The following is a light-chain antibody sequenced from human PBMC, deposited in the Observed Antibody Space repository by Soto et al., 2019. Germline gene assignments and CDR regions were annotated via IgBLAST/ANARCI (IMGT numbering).Light chain of an antibody. CDR2: GAS. CDR1: QSISNW. Sequence: DIQMTQSPSTLSASVGDRVTITCRASQSISNWLAWYQQKPGKAPKLLIYGASSLESGVPPRFSGDGSETDFTLAISSLQRDDFGTYYCQQYSRLWSFGQGTKVDIK. J-gene: IGKJ1*01. V-gene: IGKV1-5*03. CDR3: QQYSRLWS.